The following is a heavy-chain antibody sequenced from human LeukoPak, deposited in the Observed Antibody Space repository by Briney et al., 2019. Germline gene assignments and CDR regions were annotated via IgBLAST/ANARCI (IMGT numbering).Heavy chain of an antibody. D-gene: IGHD2-8*01. CDR1: GGSISSHSYY. Sequence: SETLSLTCTVSGGSISSHSYYWGWIRQPPGKGLEWIGSIYYSGSTYYNPSLKSRVTISVDTSKNQFSLKLSSVTAADTAVYYCARDRAGYCTNGVCYTGYFQHWGQGTLVTVSS. CDR2: IYYSGST. CDR3: ARDRAGYCTNGVCYTGYFQH. V-gene: IGHV4-39*02. J-gene: IGHJ1*01.